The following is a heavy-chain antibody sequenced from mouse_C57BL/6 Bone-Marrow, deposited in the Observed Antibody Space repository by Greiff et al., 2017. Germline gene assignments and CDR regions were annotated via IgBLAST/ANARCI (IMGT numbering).Heavy chain of an antibody. CDR3: ASPGFAWFAY. CDR1: GFTFSSYG. Sequence: EVNLVESGGDLVKPGGSLKLSCAASGFTFSSYGMSWVRQTPDKRLEWVATISSGGSYTYYPDSVKGRFTISRDNAKNTLYLQMSSLKSEDTSMCYCASPGFAWFAYWGRGTVVTVSA. J-gene: IGHJ3*01. V-gene: IGHV5-6*01. CDR2: ISSGGSYT.